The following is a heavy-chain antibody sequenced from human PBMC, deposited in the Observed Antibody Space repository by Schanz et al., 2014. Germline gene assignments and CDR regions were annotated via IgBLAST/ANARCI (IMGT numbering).Heavy chain of an antibody. Sequence: EVHLVESGGGVVKPGRSLRLSCAASGFTFSAYAMTWVRQIPGKGLEWVSAISASGGTTYYADSVKGRFTISRDKANNSLYLQLTSHGAEDSAVYYCARIGGSVFDYWAQGTLVTVSS. CDR2: ISASGGTT. V-gene: IGHV3-21*01. D-gene: IGHD3-10*01. J-gene: IGHJ4*02. CDR3: ARIGGSVFDY. CDR1: GFTFSAYA.